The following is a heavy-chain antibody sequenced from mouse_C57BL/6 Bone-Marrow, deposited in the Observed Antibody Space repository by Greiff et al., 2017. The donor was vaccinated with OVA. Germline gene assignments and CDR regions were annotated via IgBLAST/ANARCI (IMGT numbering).Heavy chain of an antibody. Sequence: QVHVKQSGAELARPGASVKLSCKASGYTFTSYGISWVKQRTGQGLEWIGEIYPRSGNTYYNEKFKGKATLTADKSSSTAYMELRSLTSEDSAVYFCARPDFAYWGQGTLVTVSA. CDR2: IYPRSGNT. CDR1: GYTFTSYG. V-gene: IGHV1-81*01. CDR3: ARPDFAY. J-gene: IGHJ3*01.